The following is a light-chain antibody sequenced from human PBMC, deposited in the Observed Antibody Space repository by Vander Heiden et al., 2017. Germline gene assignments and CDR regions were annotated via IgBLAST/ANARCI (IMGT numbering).Light chain of an antibody. CDR1: QDIDIW. V-gene: IGKV1-5*03. CDR2: AAS. J-gene: IGKJ1*01. CDR3: QHNDRYSPT. Sequence: DIQMTKSPSTLSASIGDRITITCRASQDIDIWLAWYQQKPGQAPKLLIYAASTPESGVPSRFSGSGAATVFTLTISSLQPDDSATYFCQHNDRYSPTFGQGTKVEI.